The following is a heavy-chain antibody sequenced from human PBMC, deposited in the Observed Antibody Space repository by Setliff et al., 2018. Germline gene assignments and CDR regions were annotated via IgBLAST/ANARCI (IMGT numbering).Heavy chain of an antibody. CDR1: GFTFSSHG. V-gene: IGHV3-30*02. J-gene: IGHJ4*02. Sequence: GESLTISCAASGFTFSSHGMHWVRQAPGKGLEWVAFIRYDGSNKYYADSVKGRFTISRDNSKNTLYLQMNSLRTEDTAVYYCAKAYGNYFDYWGQGTLVTVSS. CDR2: IRYDGSNK. D-gene: IGHD4-17*01. CDR3: AKAYGNYFDY.